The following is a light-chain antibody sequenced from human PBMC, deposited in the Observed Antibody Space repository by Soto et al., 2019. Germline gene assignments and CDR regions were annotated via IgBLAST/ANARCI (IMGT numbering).Light chain of an antibody. CDR2: DAS. CDR1: QGISSA. J-gene: IGKJ1*01. Sequence: AIQLTQSPSSLSASVGDRVTITCRASQGISSALAWYQQKPGKAPKLLIYDASSLESGVPSRFSGSGSGTEFTLTISSLQSEDFAVYYCQQYNNWPRTFGQGTKVDI. V-gene: IGKV1D-13*01. CDR3: QQYNNWPRT.